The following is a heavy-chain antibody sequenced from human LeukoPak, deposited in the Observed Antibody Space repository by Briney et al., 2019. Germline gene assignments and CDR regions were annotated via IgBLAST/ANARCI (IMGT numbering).Heavy chain of an antibody. J-gene: IGHJ4*02. CDR1: GFTFSSYS. Sequence: GGSLRLSCAASGFTFSSYSMNWVRQAPGKGLEWVSSISSSSSYIYYADSVKGRFTISRDNAKNSLYLQMNSLRAEDTAVYYCARDREQWLVRLDYWGQGTLVTVSS. D-gene: IGHD6-19*01. CDR3: ARDREQWLVRLDY. V-gene: IGHV3-21*01. CDR2: ISSSSSYI.